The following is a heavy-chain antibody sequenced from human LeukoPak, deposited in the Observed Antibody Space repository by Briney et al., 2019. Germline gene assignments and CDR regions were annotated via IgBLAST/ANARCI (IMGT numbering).Heavy chain of an antibody. Sequence: PSETLSLTCAVYGGSFSGYYWSWIRQPPGKGLEWIGEINHSGSTNYNPSLKSRVTISVDTSKNQFSLKLSSVTAADPAVYYCCGRIDYAWGSSYYFDYWGQGTLVTVSS. D-gene: IGHD3-16*01. CDR3: CGRIDYAWGSSYYFDY. J-gene: IGHJ4*02. V-gene: IGHV4-34*01. CDR1: GGSFSGYY. CDR2: INHSGST.